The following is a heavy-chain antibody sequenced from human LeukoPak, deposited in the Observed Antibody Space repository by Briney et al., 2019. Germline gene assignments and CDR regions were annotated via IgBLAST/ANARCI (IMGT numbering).Heavy chain of an antibody. CDR1: GFTFSSYW. CDR2: IKQDGSEK. V-gene: IGHV3-7*01. J-gene: IGHJ3*02. CDR3: ARWGSELPDDAFDI. Sequence: GGSLRLSCAASGFTFSSYWMSWVRQAPGKGLEWVANIKQDGSEKHYLDSVKGRITISRDNAKNSLYLQMNSLRVEDTVVYFCARWGSELPDDAFDIWGQGTMVTVSS. D-gene: IGHD6-25*01.